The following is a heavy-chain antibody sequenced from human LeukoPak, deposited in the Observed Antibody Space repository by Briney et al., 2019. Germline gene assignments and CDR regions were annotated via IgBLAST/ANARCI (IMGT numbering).Heavy chain of an antibody. V-gene: IGHV3-23*01. J-gene: IGHJ4*02. Sequence: GGSLRLSCAASGFTFSSYAMSWVRQAPGKGLEWVSAISGSGGSTYYADSVKGRFTISRDNSKNTLYLQMNSLRAKDTAVYYCAKVLLWFGELPGADYWGQGTLVTVSS. CDR1: GFTFSSYA. D-gene: IGHD3-10*01. CDR2: ISGSGGST. CDR3: AKVLLWFGELPGADY.